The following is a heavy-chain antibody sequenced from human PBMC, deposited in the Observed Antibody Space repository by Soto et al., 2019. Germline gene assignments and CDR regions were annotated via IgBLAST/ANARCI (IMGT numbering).Heavy chain of an antibody. CDR2: ISANGGNT. D-gene: IGHD6-19*01. J-gene: IGHJ4*02. Sequence: GGSLRLSCAASGFTFSSYAMSWVRQAPGKGLEWVSTISANGGNTYYADSVKGRFTLSRDGSKNTLYLQMNSLRAEDTAVYYCAKRDSSGRYYFHYWGQGTQVTVSS. CDR1: GFTFSSYA. CDR3: AKRDSSGRYYFHY. V-gene: IGHV3-23*01.